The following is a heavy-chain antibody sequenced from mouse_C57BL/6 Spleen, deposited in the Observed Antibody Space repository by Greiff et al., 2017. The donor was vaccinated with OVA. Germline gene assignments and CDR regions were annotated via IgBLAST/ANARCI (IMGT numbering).Heavy chain of an antibody. Sequence: VKLQQPGAELVKPGASVKMSCKASGYTFTSYWITWVKQRPGQGLEWIGDIYPGSGSTNYNEKFKSKATLTVDTSSSTAYMQLSSLTSEDSAVYYCGGHYYGSAYYFDYWGQGTTLTVSS. J-gene: IGHJ2*01. D-gene: IGHD1-1*01. CDR2: IYPGSGST. CDR3: GGHYYGSAYYFDY. CDR1: GYTFTSYW. V-gene: IGHV1-55*01.